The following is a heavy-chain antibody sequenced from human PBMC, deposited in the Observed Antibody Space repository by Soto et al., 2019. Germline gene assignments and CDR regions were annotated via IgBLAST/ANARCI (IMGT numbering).Heavy chain of an antibody. CDR2: ISAYNGNT. CDR3: ARDPDGPGIAATD. CDR1: GFPVSTPG. D-gene: IGHD6-25*01. V-gene: IGHV1-18*01. J-gene: IGHJ4*02. Sequence: APVEGSRQAFGFPVSTPGISRGRQAPGQGLEWMGWISAYNGNTNYAQKLQGRVTMTTDTSTSTAYMELSSLRSEDTAVYYCARDPDGPGIAATDWGQGTLVTVSS.